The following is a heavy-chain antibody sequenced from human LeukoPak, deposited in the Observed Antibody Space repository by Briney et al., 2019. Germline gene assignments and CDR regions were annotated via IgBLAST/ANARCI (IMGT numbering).Heavy chain of an antibody. CDR2: ISLRSNNI. D-gene: IGHD3-10*01. J-gene: IGHJ6*03. V-gene: IGHV3-11*04. CDR1: GFTFGDFH. Sequence: GFLRLSCAASGFTFGDFHMSWIRQAPGKGLEWISYISLRSNNIYYADSVKGRFTISRDNSKNTLYLQMNSLRAEDTAVYYCARDVRITMVRGVSLGNYYYYMDVWGKGTTVTVSS. CDR3: ARDVRITMVRGVSLGNYYYYMDV.